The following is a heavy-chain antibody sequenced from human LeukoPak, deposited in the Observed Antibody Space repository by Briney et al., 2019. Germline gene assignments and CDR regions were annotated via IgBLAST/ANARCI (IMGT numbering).Heavy chain of an antibody. CDR3: ARDSLKGSIIAVAGEDYFDY. J-gene: IGHJ4*02. Sequence: SETLSLTCTVSDGSISSSSYYWGWIRQPPGKGLEWLGSIYYSGSTYYNPSLKSRVTISVDTSKTQFSLKLSSVTAADTAVYYCARDSLKGSIIAVAGEDYFDYWGQGTLVTVSS. CDR1: DGSISSSSYY. CDR2: IYYSGST. D-gene: IGHD6-19*01. V-gene: IGHV4-39*07.